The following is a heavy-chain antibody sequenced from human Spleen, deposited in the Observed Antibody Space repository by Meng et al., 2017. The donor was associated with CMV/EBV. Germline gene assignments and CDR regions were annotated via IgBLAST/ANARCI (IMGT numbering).Heavy chain of an antibody. Sequence: LSVCAAGFTFSSYAMHWVRQAPGKGLEWVAVISYDGSNKYYADSVKGRFTISRDNSKNTLYLQMNSLRAEDTAVYYCARDLTLRVWDWGQGTLVTVSS. CDR1: GFTFSSYA. CDR3: ARDLTLRVWD. D-gene: IGHD3-16*01. CDR2: ISYDGSNK. V-gene: IGHV3-30*01. J-gene: IGHJ4*02.